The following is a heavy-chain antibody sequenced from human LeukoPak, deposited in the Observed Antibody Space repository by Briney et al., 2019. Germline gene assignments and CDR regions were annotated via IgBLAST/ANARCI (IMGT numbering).Heavy chain of an antibody. Sequence: GGSLTLSCGASGFTVNSNYMAWVRQAPGKGLEWVAFIYGGGSTHYSESVRGRFTISRHNSNNTLYLQMGSLRPEDTGVYYCARDLRSCSGGECYEYKWFDPWGQGSLVTVSS. CDR2: IYGGGST. V-gene: IGHV3-53*04. D-gene: IGHD2-21*01. J-gene: IGHJ5*02. CDR1: GFTVNSNY. CDR3: ARDLRSCSGGECYEYKWFDP.